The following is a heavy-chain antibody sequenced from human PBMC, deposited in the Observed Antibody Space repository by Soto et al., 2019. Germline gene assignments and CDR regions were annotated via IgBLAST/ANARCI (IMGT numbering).Heavy chain of an antibody. CDR3: ARGADYGSGSYWADP. D-gene: IGHD3-10*01. J-gene: IGHJ5*02. V-gene: IGHV4-30-2*01. CDR1: GGSISSGGYS. Sequence: SETLSLTCAVSGGSISSGGYSWSWIRQPPGKGLEWIGYIYHSGSTYYNPSLKSRVTISVDRSKNQFSLKLTSVTAADTAVYYCARGADYGSGSYWADPWGQETLVTVSS. CDR2: IYHSGST.